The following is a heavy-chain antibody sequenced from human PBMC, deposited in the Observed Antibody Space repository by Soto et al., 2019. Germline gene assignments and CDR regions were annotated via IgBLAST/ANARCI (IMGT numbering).Heavy chain of an antibody. V-gene: IGHV3-53*01. D-gene: IGHD6-13*01. CDR2: IYSGGST. Sequence: SLRLSCAASGFTVSSNYMTWVRQAPGKGLEWVSAIYSGGSTYYADSVKGRFTISRDNSKNTLYLQMNSLRAEDTAVYYCARARSTAAGLFDYWGLGTLGTVSS. CDR3: ARARSTAAGLFDY. CDR1: GFTVSSNY. J-gene: IGHJ4*02.